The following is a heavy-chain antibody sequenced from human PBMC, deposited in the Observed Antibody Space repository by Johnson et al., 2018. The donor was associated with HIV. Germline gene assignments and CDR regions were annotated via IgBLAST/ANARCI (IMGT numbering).Heavy chain of an antibody. CDR3: AKVTTVANWYAFDI. CDR2: LSYDGRNN. D-gene: IGHD7-27*01. J-gene: IGHJ3*02. Sequence: VQLVESGGGVVQPGRSLRLSCAASGFTFSSYGMHWVRQAPGKGLEWVAVLSYDGRNNYYADSVKGRFTLSRDNSKNTLYLQMNSLRAEDTAVYYCAKVTTVANWYAFDIWGQGTMVTVSS. CDR1: GFTFSSYG. V-gene: IGHV3-30*18.